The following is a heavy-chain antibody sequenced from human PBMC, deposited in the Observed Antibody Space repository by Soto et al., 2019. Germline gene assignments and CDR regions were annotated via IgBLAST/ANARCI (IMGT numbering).Heavy chain of an antibody. CDR1: GFTFSHYW. J-gene: IGHJ6*02. CDR3: ARERTSKGGLDV. CDR2: IISGGTRV. D-gene: IGHD6-6*01. V-gene: IGHV3-74*03. Sequence: GGSLRLSCAASGFTFSHYWMNWVRQGRGKGLEWISRIISGGTRVTYADSVKGRFTITRDNDKNMLYLEMHSLTVEDTAVYYCARERTSKGGLDVWGQGTTVTVSS.